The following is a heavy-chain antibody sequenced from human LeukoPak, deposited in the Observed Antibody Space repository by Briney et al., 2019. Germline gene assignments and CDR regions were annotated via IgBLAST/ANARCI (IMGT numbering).Heavy chain of an antibody. V-gene: IGHV3-53*01. CDR1: GFTVSSNY. CDR2: IYSGGST. Sequence: GGSLRPSCAASGFTVSSNYMSWVRQAPGKGLEWVSVIYSGGSTYYADSVKGRFTISRDNSKNTLYLQMNSLRAEDTAVYYCARGLGYSSSWFGNWGQGTLVTVSS. J-gene: IGHJ4*02. D-gene: IGHD6-13*01. CDR3: ARGLGYSSSWFGN.